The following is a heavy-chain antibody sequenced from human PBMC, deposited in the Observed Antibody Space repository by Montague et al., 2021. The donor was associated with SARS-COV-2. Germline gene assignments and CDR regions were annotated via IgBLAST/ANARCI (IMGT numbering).Heavy chain of an antibody. Sequence: TLSLTCTVSGGSISSGGYYWSWIRQHPGKGLEWIGCIYYSGSTYYNPSLKSRVTISVDTSKNQFSLKLSSVTAADTAVYYCARVSVEMATMGVYYYYGMDVWGQGTTVTVSS. CDR3: ARVSVEMATMGVYYYYGMDV. CDR1: GGSISSGGYY. V-gene: IGHV4-31*03. CDR2: IYYSGST. D-gene: IGHD5-24*01. J-gene: IGHJ6*02.